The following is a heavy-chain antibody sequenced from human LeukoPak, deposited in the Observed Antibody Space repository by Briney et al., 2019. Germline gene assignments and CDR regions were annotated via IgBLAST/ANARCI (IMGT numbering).Heavy chain of an antibody. D-gene: IGHD1-26*01. CDR1: GFTFDDYA. Sequence: GGSLRLSCEASGFTFDDYAMHWVRQAPGKGLEWVSGISWNSGSIGYADSVKGRFTISRDNAKNSLYLQMNSLRAEDTALYYCAKDIVGSAYYYYGMDVWGQGTTVTVSS. CDR2: ISWNSGSI. CDR3: AKDIVGSAYYYYGMDV. J-gene: IGHJ6*02. V-gene: IGHV3-9*01.